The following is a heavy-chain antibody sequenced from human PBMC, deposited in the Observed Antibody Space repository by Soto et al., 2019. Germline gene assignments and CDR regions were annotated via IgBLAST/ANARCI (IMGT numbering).Heavy chain of an antibody. D-gene: IGHD3-10*01. CDR1: GFTFSSYG. CDR2: ISYDGSNK. CDR3: AKAPVLLWFGELSAFDI. J-gene: IGHJ3*02. V-gene: IGHV3-30*18. Sequence: PGGSLRLSCAASGFTFSSYGMHWVRQAPGKGLEWVAVISYDGSNKYYADSVKGRFTISRDNSKNTLYLQMNSLRAEDTAVYYCAKAPVLLWFGELSAFDIWGQGTMVTVSS.